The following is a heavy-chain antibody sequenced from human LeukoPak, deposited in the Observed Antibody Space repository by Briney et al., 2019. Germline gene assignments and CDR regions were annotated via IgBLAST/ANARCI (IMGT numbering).Heavy chain of an antibody. CDR3: ARDTHYYDSSGYYYPFDY. V-gene: IGHV1-69*06. CDR2: IIPIFGTA. J-gene: IGHJ4*02. Sequence: SVKVSCKASGGTFSSYAISWVRQAPGQGLEWMGGIIPIFGTANYAQKFQGRVTITADKSTSTAYMELSSLRSEDTAVYYCARDTHYYDSSGYYYPFDYWGQGTLVTVSS. CDR1: GGTFSSYA. D-gene: IGHD3-22*01.